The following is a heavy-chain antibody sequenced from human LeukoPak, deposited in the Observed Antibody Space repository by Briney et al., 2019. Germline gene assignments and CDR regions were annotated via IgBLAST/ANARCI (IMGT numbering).Heavy chain of an antibody. CDR3: ASRYCSSTSCYDY. V-gene: IGHV1-69*04. D-gene: IGHD2-2*01. J-gene: IGHJ4*02. CDR2: IIPILGIA. CDR1: GGTFISYA. Sequence: ASVKVSCKASGGTFISYAISWVRQAPGQGLEWMGRIIPILGIANYAQKFQGRVTITADKSTSTAYMELSSLRSEDTAVYYCASRYCSSTSCYDYWGQGTLVTVSS.